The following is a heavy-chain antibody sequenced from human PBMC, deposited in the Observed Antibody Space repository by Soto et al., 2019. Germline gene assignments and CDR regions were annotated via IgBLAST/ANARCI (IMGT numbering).Heavy chain of an antibody. V-gene: IGHV3-23*01. CDR1: GFTFSSYA. Sequence: GGSLRLSCAASGFTFSSYAMSWVRQAPGKGLEWVSAISGSGGSTYYADSVKGRFTISRDNSKNTLYLQMNSLRAEDTAVYYCVRDGILSASMGSGYYYYLVVWGKGTMVTVSS. CDR2: ISGSGGST. CDR3: VRDGILSASMGSGYYYYLVV. J-gene: IGHJ6*03. D-gene: IGHD1-26*01.